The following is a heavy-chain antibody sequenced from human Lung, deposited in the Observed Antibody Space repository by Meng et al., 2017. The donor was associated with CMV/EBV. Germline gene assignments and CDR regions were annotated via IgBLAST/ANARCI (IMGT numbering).Heavy chain of an antibody. V-gene: IGHV2-5*02. CDR1: GFSFSTSGVS. CDR3: AHRDYCSGGTCTFDY. Sequence: QITLKESGPTLVKPTQTLTLTCSFSGFSFSTSGVSVGWIRQPPGKALEWLALIYWDDDKRYSPSLKSRLTITKDTSKNQVVLTMTNMDPVDTATYYCAHRDYCSGGTCTFDYWGQGTLVTVSS. J-gene: IGHJ4*02. D-gene: IGHD2-15*01. CDR2: IYWDDDK.